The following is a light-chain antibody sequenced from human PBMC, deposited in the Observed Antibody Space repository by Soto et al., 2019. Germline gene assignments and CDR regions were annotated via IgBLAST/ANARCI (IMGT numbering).Light chain of an antibody. V-gene: IGKV1-39*01. Sequence: DIQMTQSPSSLSASVGDSVTISCRASQSIRSCLNWYQQKPGKAPKLLISAASNLQSGVPSRFSGSGSGTDFTLTISSLQPEDFATYYCQQYTSLPSTFGPGTIVDI. CDR3: QQYTSLPST. CDR1: QSIRSC. CDR2: AAS. J-gene: IGKJ3*01.